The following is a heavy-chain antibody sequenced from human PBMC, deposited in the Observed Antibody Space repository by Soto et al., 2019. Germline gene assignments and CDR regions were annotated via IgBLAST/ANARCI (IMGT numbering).Heavy chain of an antibody. CDR3: AKGGGRGADYYYYDMDI. D-gene: IGHD1-26*01. Sequence: QVQLVQSGAEVKKPGSSVKVSCKASGGTFSSHTINWVRQAPGQGLEWMGRIIPILGITNYAQRFQGRVTSIADNFTSTAYMELSRLRSEDTVVYYCAKGGGRGADYYYYDMDIWGQGTTVTVSS. CDR2: IIPILGIT. V-gene: IGHV1-69*02. CDR1: GGTFSSHT. J-gene: IGHJ6*02.